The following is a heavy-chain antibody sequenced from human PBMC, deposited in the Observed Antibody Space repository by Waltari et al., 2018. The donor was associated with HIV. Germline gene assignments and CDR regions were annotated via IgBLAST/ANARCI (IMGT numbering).Heavy chain of an antibody. J-gene: IGHJ4*02. V-gene: IGHV4-59*01. CDR3: SRVGRSLYSSALWGLDH. CDR2: VYYGGST. Sequence: QVQLQESGPGLVKPSETLSLPCTVSGGSISSYYWSWIRQPPGKGREWIGYVYYGGSTNYHPSLKSRVTISVDTSKNQFSLKLTSVTAADTAVYYCSRVGRSLYSSALWGLDHWGQGTLVTVSS. D-gene: IGHD6-19*01. CDR1: GGSISSYY.